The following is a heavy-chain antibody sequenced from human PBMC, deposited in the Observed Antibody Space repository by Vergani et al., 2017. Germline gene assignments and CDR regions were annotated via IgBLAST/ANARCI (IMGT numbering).Heavy chain of an antibody. Sequence: QVQLQESGPGLVKPSQTLSLTCTVSGGSISSGGYYWSWIRQHPGKGLEWIGYIYYSGSTYYNPSLKSRVTISVDTSKNQFSLKLSSVTAADTAVYYCARQGATYCGGDCYPEWFDYWGQGTLVTVSS. CDR2: IYYSGST. J-gene: IGHJ4*02. CDR3: ARQGATYCGGDCYPEWFDY. D-gene: IGHD2-21*02. V-gene: IGHV4-31*03. CDR1: GGSISSGGYY.